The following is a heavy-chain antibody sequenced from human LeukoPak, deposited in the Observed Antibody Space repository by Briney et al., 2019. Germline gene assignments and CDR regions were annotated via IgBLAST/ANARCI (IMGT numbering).Heavy chain of an antibody. D-gene: IGHD2-2*01. V-gene: IGHV3-30*18. CDR2: ISYDGSSK. J-gene: IGHJ4*02. CDR1: GFTFSSYG. CDR3: AKDYCSSTSCKTIDY. Sequence: PGGSLRLSCAASGFTFSSYGMHWVRQAPGKGLEWVAAISYDGSSKYYADSVKGRFSVSRDNSKNTLYLQMNSLRAEDTAVYYCAKDYCSSTSCKTIDYWGQGTLVTVSS.